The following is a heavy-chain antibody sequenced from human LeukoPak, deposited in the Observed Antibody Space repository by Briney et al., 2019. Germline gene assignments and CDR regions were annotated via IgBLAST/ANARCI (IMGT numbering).Heavy chain of an antibody. CDR1: GFTFSDYN. CDR2: ISSSRSDI. D-gene: IGHD2-15*01. Sequence: PGGALRLSCGASGFTFSDYNMNWLRQAPGKGLEGVASISSSRSDIYYADSVNGRFTVSRNTAKKSLYLQKNSLRAEDTAVYYCAREGRSISVWCSGGSRYDFDFWGQGTLVSVSS. V-gene: IGHV3-21*01. J-gene: IGHJ4*02. CDR3: AREGRSISVWCSGGSRYDFDF.